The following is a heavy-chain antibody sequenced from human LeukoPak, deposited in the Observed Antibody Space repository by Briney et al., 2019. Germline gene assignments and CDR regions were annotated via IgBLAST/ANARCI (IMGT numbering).Heavy chain of an antibody. CDR1: GFTFDDYA. V-gene: IGHV3-9*01. Sequence: GRSLRLSCAASGFTFDDYAMQWVRQAPGKGLEWVSGISWNGGSIAYADSVKGRFTISRDNAKNSLYLQMNTLRAEDTALYYCAKAEGAHSSSWGYFDYWGQGTLVTVSS. CDR3: AKAEGAHSSSWGYFDY. J-gene: IGHJ4*02. CDR2: ISWNGGSI. D-gene: IGHD6-13*01.